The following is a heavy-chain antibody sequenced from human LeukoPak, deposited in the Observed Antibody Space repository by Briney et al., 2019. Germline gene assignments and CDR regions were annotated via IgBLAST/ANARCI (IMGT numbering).Heavy chain of an antibody. CDR3: ARAQGTL. J-gene: IGHJ1*01. Sequence: GGSLRLCCAASGFTVSSNYMNWVRQAPGKGLEWVSVIYSDGNTYYADSVKGRFTISRDNSKNTLYLQMNSLRAEDTAVYYCARAQGTLWGQGALVTVSS. V-gene: IGHV3-53*01. CDR2: IYSDGNT. CDR1: GFTVSSNY.